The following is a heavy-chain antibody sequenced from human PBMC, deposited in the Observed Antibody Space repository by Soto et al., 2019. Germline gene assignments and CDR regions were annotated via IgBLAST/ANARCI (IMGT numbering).Heavy chain of an antibody. V-gene: IGHV4-4*07. D-gene: IGHD3-9*01. CDR2: VSTSGAT. CDR3: ASADYEILTGSYAMDV. CDR1: DDFISSYY. Sequence: SLTCTVSDDFISSYYWNWIRQPGGKGLEGIGRVSTSGATNYNPSLESRVTMSVDTSKKQFSLKLTSVTAADTAVYFCASADYEILTGSYAMDVWGQGTPVTVSS. J-gene: IGHJ6*02.